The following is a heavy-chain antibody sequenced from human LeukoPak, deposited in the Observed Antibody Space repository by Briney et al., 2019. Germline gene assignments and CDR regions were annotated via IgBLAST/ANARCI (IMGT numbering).Heavy chain of an antibody. CDR2: IYYSGST. V-gene: IGHV4-59*01. J-gene: IGHJ5*02. Sequence: SETLSLTCTVSGGSISSYYWSWIRQPPGKGLEWIGYIYYSGSTNYNPSLKSRVTISVDTSKNQFPPKLTSATAADTAVYYCARVPGGLSGFNWFDPWGQGTLVTVSS. CDR1: GGSISSYY. CDR3: ARVPGGLSGFNWFDP. D-gene: IGHD5-12*01.